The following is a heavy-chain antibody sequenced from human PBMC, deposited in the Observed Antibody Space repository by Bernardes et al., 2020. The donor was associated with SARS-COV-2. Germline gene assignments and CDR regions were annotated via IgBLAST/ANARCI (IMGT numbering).Heavy chain of an antibody. D-gene: IGHD3-3*01. Sequence: SETLSLTCAVYGGSFSASYWSWIRQAPGKGLEWIGAIDHSGSTKYNPSLKSRVTISVDTSKNQLSLKLTSVTAADTAVYYCKRDDFWSGQDYWGQGTLVTVSS. V-gene: IGHV4-34*01. J-gene: IGHJ4*02. CDR1: GGSFSASY. CDR3: KRDDFWSGQDY. CDR2: IDHSGST.